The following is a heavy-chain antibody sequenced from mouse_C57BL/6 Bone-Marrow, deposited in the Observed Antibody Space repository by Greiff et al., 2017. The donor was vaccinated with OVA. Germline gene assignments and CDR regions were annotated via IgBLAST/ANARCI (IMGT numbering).Heavy chain of an antibody. J-gene: IGHJ1*03. D-gene: IGHD2-1*01. CDR2: INPNNGGT. CDR1: GYTFTDYN. CDR3: ARGNYWYFDV. V-gene: IGHV1-18*01. Sequence: VQLKESGPELVKPGASVKIPCKASGYTFTDYNMDWVKQSHGKSLEWIGDINPNNGGTIYNQKFKGKATLTVDKSSSTAYMELRSLTSEDTAVYYCARGNYWYFDVWGTGTTVTVSS.